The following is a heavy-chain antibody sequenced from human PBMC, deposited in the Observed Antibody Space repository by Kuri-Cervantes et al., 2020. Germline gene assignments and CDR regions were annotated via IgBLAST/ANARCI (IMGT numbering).Heavy chain of an antibody. J-gene: IGHJ6*02. CDR2: IGTAGDT. D-gene: IGHD6-19*01. Sequence: GGSLRLSCAASGFTFSSYDMHWVRQATGKGLEWVSAIGTAGDTYYPGSVKGRFTISRENAKNSLYLQMNSLRAGDTAVYYCARAPSIAVAGIVYYYYGMDVWGQGTTVTVSS. CDR3: ARAPSIAVAGIVYYYYGMDV. CDR1: GFTFSSYD. V-gene: IGHV3-13*01.